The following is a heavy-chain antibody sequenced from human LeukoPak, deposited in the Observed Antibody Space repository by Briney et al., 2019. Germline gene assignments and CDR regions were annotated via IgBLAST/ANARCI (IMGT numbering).Heavy chain of an antibody. D-gene: IGHD5-24*01. CDR2: TSISSSYI. Sequence: GGSLRLSCAASGFTFTMYKMNWVRQAPGKGLEWVSSTSISSSYIHYVDSVKGRFTISRDNAKNTLYLQMNSLRAEDTAVYFCARAGRDGYSDYWGQGTLVTVSS. CDR1: GFTFTMYK. J-gene: IGHJ4*02. V-gene: IGHV3-21*01. CDR3: ARAGRDGYSDY.